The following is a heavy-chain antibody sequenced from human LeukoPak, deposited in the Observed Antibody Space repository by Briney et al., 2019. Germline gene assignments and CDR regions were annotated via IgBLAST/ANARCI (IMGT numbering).Heavy chain of an antibody. V-gene: IGHV4-59*01. CDR3: ARGGYYFDY. J-gene: IGHJ4*02. D-gene: IGHD3-10*01. CDR1: GGSISSYY. Sequence: SETLSLTCTVSGGSISSYYWCWIRQPPGKGLEWIGYVYYSGSINYSPSLNSRLTISVDTSKNQFSLKLSSVTAADTAVYYCARGGYYFDYWGQGTLVTISS. CDR2: VYYSGSI.